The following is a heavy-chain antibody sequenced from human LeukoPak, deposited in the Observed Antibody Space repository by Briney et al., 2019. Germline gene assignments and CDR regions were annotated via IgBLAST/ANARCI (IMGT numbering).Heavy chain of an antibody. Sequence: GGSLRLSCAASGLTFSSYWMTCVRQALGKGREWGATIKYDGSETYYVNSVRGRFSISRDNAKNSLYLQMNSLRAEDTAVDYCASPVGATNAFDIWGQGTMVTVSS. CDR2: IKYDGSET. CDR1: GLTFSSYW. V-gene: IGHV3-7*02. J-gene: IGHJ3*02. D-gene: IGHD1-26*01. CDR3: ASPVGATNAFDI.